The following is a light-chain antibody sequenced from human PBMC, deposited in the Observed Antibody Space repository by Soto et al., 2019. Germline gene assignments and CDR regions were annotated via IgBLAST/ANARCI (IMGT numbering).Light chain of an antibody. J-gene: IGLJ1*01. CDR2: GNI. CDR1: SSNIGAGYD. V-gene: IGLV1-40*01. CDR3: QSYDSTLSARYV. Sequence: QSVLTQPPSVSGAPGQRVTISCTGSSSNIGAGYDVHWYQQRPGTAPKLLIFGNINRPSGVPDRFSGSKSGTSASLAITGRPAEDECDYYCQSYDSTLSARYVVGTGTKLTVL.